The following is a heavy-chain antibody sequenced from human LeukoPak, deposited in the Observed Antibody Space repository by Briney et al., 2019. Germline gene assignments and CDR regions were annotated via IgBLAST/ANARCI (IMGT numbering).Heavy chain of an antibody. D-gene: IGHD5-18*01. CDR2: ISSSSSYI. CDR3: ARGSDTAMVLFYYFDY. Sequence: GGSLRLSCAASGFTFSSYSMNWVRQAPGKGLEWVSSISSSSSYIYYADSVKGRFTISRDNAKNSLYLQMNTLRAEDTAVYYCARGSDTAMVLFYYFDYWGQGTLVTVSS. J-gene: IGHJ4*02. CDR1: GFTFSSYS. V-gene: IGHV3-21*01.